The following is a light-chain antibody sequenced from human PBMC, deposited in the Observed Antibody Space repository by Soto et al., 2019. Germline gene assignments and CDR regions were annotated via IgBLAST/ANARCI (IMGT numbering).Light chain of an antibody. CDR2: DSN. CDR1: SSNIGNNY. CDR3: GVWEDSLTGVV. Sequence: QSVLTQPPSVSAAPGQKVTISCSGSSSNIGNNYVSWYQQVPGTAPKLLISDSNKRYSGLPDRFSGSKSGTSATLDITGLKTGDEADYDCGVWEDSLTGVVVGGGTKLTVL. J-gene: IGLJ3*02. V-gene: IGLV1-51*01.